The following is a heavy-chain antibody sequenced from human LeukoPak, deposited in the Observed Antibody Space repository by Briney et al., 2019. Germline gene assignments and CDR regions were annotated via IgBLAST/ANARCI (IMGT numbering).Heavy chain of an antibody. CDR2: INHSGST. V-gene: IGHV4-34*01. D-gene: IGHD5-24*01. J-gene: IGHJ4*02. CDR1: GGSFSGYY. Sequence: SETLSLTCAVYGGSFSGYYWSWIRQPPGKGLEWIGEINHSGSTNYNPSLKSRVTISVDTSKNQFSPKLSSVTAADTAVYYCARGDGDMRGKYFDYWGQGTLVTVSS. CDR3: ARGDGDMRGKYFDY.